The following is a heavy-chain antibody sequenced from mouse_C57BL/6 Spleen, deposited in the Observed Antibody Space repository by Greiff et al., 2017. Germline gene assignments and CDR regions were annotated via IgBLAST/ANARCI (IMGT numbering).Heavy chain of an antibody. V-gene: IGHV10-1*01. Sequence: EVQLQQSGGGLVQPKGSLKLSCAASGFSFNTYAMTWVRQAPGKGLEWVARIRSKSNNYGTYYADSVKDRFTISRDDSESMLYLQMNNLKTEDTAMYYFVRHDGSSYFDYWGQGTTLTVSS. D-gene: IGHD1-1*01. CDR3: VRHDGSSYFDY. J-gene: IGHJ2*01. CDR1: GFSFNTYA. CDR2: IRSKSNNYGT.